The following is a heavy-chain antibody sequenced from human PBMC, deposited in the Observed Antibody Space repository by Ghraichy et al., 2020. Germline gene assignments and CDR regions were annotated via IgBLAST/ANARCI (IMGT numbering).Heavy chain of an antibody. CDR3: VRDRTVAGTGPHFDY. CDR2: IHPDGSDT. CDR1: GFTLSSHW. Sequence: GGSLRLSCAVSGFTLSSHWMHWVRQAPGKGLVWVSRIHPDGSDTTYADSVKGRFTISRDNAENMVHLQMNSLRAEDAAVYYCVRDRTVAGTGPHFDYWGQGTLVTVSS. V-gene: IGHV3-74*01. D-gene: IGHD6-13*01. J-gene: IGHJ4*02.